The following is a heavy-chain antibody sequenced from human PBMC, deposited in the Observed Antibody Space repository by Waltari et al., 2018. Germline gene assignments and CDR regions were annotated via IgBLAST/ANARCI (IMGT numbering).Heavy chain of an antibody. CDR3: AKDRIPDAVSGTGGLDS. J-gene: IGHJ5*01. Sequence: EVQLVESGGGLVQPGRSLRLSCAASGFTYDDYAMHWVRQAPGKGLEWVAGTSWNGGSIGYADSVKGRFTISRDNAKKSLYLQINSLRAEDTASYYCAKDRIPDAVSGTGGLDSWGQGTLVTVSS. D-gene: IGHD6-19*01. V-gene: IGHV3-9*01. CDR2: TSWNGGSI. CDR1: GFTYDDYA.